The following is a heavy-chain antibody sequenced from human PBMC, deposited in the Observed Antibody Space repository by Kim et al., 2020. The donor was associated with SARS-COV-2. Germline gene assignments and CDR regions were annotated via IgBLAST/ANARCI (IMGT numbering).Heavy chain of an antibody. CDR2: IYYSGST. Sequence: SETLSLTCTVSGGSISSSSYYWGWIRQPPGKGLEWIGTIYYSGSTYYNPSLKSRVTMSIDTSKNQFSLKLSSVTAADTAVYYCARVMGYCSGDSCSHYRWFDSWGQGTPVTVSS. CDR1: GGSISSSSYY. V-gene: IGHV4-39*01. D-gene: IGHD2-15*01. CDR3: ARVMGYCSGDSCSHYRWFDS. J-gene: IGHJ5*01.